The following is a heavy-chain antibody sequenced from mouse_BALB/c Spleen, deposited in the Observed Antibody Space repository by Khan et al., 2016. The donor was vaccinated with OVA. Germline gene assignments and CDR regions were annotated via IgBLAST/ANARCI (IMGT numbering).Heavy chain of an antibody. J-gene: IGHJ2*01. CDR2: IWAGGST. V-gene: IGHV2-9*02. Sequence: QVQLMESGPGLVAPSQSLSITCTVSGFSLTSYGVHWVRQPPGKGLEWLGVIWAGGSTNYNSALMSRLSISTDNSKSQVFLKMNSQQTDGTAMCSCAGLEDIWGQGTTLTVSA. CDR3: AGLEDI. CDR1: GFSLTSYG.